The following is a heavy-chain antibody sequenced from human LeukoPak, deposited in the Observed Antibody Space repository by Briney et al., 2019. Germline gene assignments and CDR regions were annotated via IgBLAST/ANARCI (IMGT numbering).Heavy chain of an antibody. Sequence: ASVKVSCKASGGTFSSYAISWVRQAPGQGLEWMGRIIPILGIANYAQKFQGRVTITADKSTSTACMELSSLRSEGTAVYYCASSGELFDAFDIWGQGTMVTVSS. CDR1: GGTFSSYA. CDR3: ASSGELFDAFDI. V-gene: IGHV1-69*04. D-gene: IGHD1-26*01. J-gene: IGHJ3*02. CDR2: IIPILGIA.